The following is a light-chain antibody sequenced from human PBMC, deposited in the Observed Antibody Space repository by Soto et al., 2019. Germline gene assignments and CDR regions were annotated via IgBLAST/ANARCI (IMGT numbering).Light chain of an antibody. CDR1: QSVTSN. J-gene: IGKJ4*01. CDR3: QQRSKWPLT. V-gene: IGKV3-11*01. CDR2: GVS. Sequence: EIVLTQSSAPLPLSPGERATLSCRASQSVTSNALAWYQQKPGQAPRLLIYGVSSRATGIPDRFSGSGSGTDFTLTISSLEPEDFAVYYCQQRSKWPLTFGGGTKVDIK.